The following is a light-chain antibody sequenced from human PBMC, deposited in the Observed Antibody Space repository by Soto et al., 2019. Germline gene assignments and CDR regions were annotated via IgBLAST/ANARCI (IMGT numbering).Light chain of an antibody. CDR1: QSVSSN. Sequence: EIVMTQSPATLSVSPGDGATLSCRASQSVSSNLAWYQQKPGQAPRLLIYGASTRPTGIPARFSGSGSGTEFTLIISSLQSEDFAVYYCQQYNDWPSTWTFGQGTQVEIK. J-gene: IGKJ1*01. V-gene: IGKV3-15*01. CDR3: QQYNDWPSTWT. CDR2: GAS.